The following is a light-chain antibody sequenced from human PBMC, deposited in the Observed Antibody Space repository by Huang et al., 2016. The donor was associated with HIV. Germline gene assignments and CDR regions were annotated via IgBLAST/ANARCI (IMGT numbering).Light chain of an antibody. CDR3: QHYGSSLLT. Sequence: EIVLTQSPGTLSLSPGERATLSGRASQSVSSNHLVGYQQRPGQAPRLLIYDTSTRATGIPDRFSGSGSGTDFTLTISRLEPEDLAVYYCQHYGSSLLTFGPGTKVHIK. J-gene: IGKJ3*01. V-gene: IGKV3-20*01. CDR1: QSVSSNH. CDR2: DTS.